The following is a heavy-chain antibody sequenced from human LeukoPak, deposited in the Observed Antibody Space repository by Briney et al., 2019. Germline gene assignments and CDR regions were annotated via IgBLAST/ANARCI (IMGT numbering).Heavy chain of an antibody. D-gene: IGHD2-2*01. Sequence: PGGPLRLSCAASGFTFSSYAMNWVRQAPGKGLEWVSVISGGGGSTYYADSVKGRFTISRDNSKNTLYLQMNSLRAEDTAVYYCARLPAAINGYFDPWGQGTLVTVSS. V-gene: IGHV3-23*01. CDR3: ARLPAAINGYFDP. CDR2: ISGGGGST. J-gene: IGHJ5*02. CDR1: GFTFSSYA.